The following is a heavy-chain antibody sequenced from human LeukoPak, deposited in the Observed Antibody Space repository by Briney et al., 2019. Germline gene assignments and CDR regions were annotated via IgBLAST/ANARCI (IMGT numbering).Heavy chain of an antibody. Sequence: SANVSCKASGLTFTSSAMQWVRQARGPRLESIVWIVVGSGNTNYAQTFEERVTITRDMYTNIAYMELSSLRSEDTAVYYCATEAPYDSSGYDAFDIWGQGTMVTVSS. CDR3: ATEAPYDSSGYDAFDI. D-gene: IGHD3-22*01. CDR1: GLTFTSSA. V-gene: IGHV1-58*02. J-gene: IGHJ3*02. CDR2: IVVGSGNT.